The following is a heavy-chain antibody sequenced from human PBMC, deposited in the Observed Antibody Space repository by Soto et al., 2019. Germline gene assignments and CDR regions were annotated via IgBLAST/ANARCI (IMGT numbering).Heavy chain of an antibody. V-gene: IGHV4-59*01. CDR2: IYYSGST. D-gene: IGHD5-12*01. CDR3: ARAQGGYEHFDY. CDR1: GGSISSYY. Sequence: SETLSLTCTVSGGSISSYYWSWIRQPPGKGLEWIGYIYYSGSTNYNPSLKSRVTISVDTSKNQFSLKLSSVTAADTAVYYCARAQGGYEHFDYWGQGTLVTVSS. J-gene: IGHJ4*02.